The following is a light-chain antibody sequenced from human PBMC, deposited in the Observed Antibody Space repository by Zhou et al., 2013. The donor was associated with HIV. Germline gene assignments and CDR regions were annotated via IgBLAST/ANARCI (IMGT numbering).Light chain of an antibody. J-gene: IGKJ1*01. Sequence: DVQMTQSPSSLSVSVGDTVTITCRASHDINNNLNWYRQKPGKAPNLLIYDASNLETGVPSRFSGSGSGTDFTLTISSLQPEDVATYYCQNYNSAPLTFGQGTKVEIK. CDR1: HDINNN. V-gene: IGKV1-33*01. CDR2: DAS. CDR3: QNYNSAPLT.